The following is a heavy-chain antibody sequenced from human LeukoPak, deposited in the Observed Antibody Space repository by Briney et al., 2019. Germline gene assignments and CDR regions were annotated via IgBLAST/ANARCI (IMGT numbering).Heavy chain of an antibody. CDR2: IYYSGSA. Sequence: SETLSLTCTVSGGSISSSSYYWGCIRQPPGKGLEWIASIYYSGSAYYNPSLKSRVAISLDTSKNQFSLKMSSVTAADTAVYYCARRRKNGSAKYYFDYWGQGTLVTVSS. V-gene: IGHV4-39*01. D-gene: IGHD3-10*01. J-gene: IGHJ4*02. CDR3: ARRRKNGSAKYYFDY. CDR1: GGSISSSSYY.